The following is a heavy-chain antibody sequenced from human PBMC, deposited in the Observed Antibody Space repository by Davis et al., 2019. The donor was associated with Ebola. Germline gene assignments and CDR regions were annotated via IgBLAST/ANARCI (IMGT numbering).Heavy chain of an antibody. CDR2: IRPDGNDK. V-gene: IGHV3-7*01. J-gene: IGHJ4*02. Sequence: GESLKISCTASGLSFDLYEMNWVRQAPGRGLEWVANIRPDGNDKQYVDSVKGRFTISRDNAKNSLYLQMNSLKAEDTAVYFCATSESFFDYAAYFHYWGQGTLLTVSS. D-gene: IGHD3-16*01. CDR1: GLSFDLYE. CDR3: ATSESFFDYAAYFHY.